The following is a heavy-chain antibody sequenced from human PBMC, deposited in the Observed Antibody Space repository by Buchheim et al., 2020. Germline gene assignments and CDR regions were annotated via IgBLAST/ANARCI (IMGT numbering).Heavy chain of an antibody. CDR1: GGSISNGGFS. Sequence: QLQLQESGSGLVKPSQTLSVTCTVSGGSISNGGFSWNWIRPPPGKGLEWIGCIYYSGDSYYNPSLKSRVTMSVDGSKNQFSLRLTSVTAADAAVYYCVKGSGIYYHLMDVWGQGTT. CDR3: VKGSGIYYHLMDV. CDR2: IYYSGDS. D-gene: IGHD6-13*01. J-gene: IGHJ6*02. V-gene: IGHV4-30-2*01.